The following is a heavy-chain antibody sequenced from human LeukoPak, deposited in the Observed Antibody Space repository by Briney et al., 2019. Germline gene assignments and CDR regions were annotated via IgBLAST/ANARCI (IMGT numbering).Heavy chain of an antibody. CDR3: ARVPDYSGSYG. V-gene: IGHV3-21*01. CDR2: ISSSSSHI. D-gene: IGHD1-26*01. Sequence: GGSLRLACAASGFTFSSYSMNWVRQAPGKWLELVLSISSSSSHIYYADSVKGRFTISRDKAKNSLYLQMNSLRAEDTAVYYCARVPDYSGSYGWGQGTLVTVSS. CDR1: GFTFSSYS. J-gene: IGHJ4*02.